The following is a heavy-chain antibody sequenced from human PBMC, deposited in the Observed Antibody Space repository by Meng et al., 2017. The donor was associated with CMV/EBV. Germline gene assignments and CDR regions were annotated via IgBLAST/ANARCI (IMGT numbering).Heavy chain of an antibody. D-gene: IGHD5-18*01. CDR3: ARGRGEDTAMVPFDY. Sequence: QVHLQQWGAGLLKPSETLSLTCAVYGGSFSGYSWSWIRQPPGKGLEWIGEINHSGSTNYNPSLKSRVTISVDTSKNQFSLKLSSVTAADTAVYYCARGRGEDTAMVPFDYWGQGTLVTVSS. CDR2: INHSGST. J-gene: IGHJ4*02. CDR1: GGSFSGYS. V-gene: IGHV4-34*01.